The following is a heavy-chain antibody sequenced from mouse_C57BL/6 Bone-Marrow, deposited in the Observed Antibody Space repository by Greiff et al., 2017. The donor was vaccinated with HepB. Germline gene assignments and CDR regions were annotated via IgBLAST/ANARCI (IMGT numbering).Heavy chain of an antibody. Sequence: EVQLQQSGTVLARPGASVKMSCKTSGYTFTSYWMHWVKQRPGQGLEWIGAIYPGNSDTSYNQKFKGKAKLTAVTSASTAYMELSSLTNEDSAVYYCTRSHYGCYYAMDYWGQGTSVNVSS. D-gene: IGHD1-1*01. V-gene: IGHV1-5*01. CDR3: TRSHYGCYYAMDY. CDR2: IYPGNSDT. CDR1: GYTFTSYW. J-gene: IGHJ4*01.